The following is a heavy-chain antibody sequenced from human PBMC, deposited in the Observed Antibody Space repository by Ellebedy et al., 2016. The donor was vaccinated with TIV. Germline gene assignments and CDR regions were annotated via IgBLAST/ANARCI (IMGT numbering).Heavy chain of an antibody. CDR2: ISYDGSNK. Sequence: PGGSLRLSCAASGFTFSSYAMHWVRQAPGKGLEWVAVISYDGSNKYYADSVKGRFTISRDNSKNTLYLQMNSLRAEDTAVYYCARDKEGYPTPAGFDYWGQGTLVTVSS. CDR1: GFTFSSYA. CDR3: ARDKEGYPTPAGFDY. V-gene: IGHV3-30-3*01. J-gene: IGHJ4*02. D-gene: IGHD5-24*01.